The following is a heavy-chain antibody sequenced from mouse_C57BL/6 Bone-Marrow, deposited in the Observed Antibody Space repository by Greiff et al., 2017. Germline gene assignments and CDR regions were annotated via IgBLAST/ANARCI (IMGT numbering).Heavy chain of an antibody. D-gene: IGHD2-12*01. J-gene: IGHJ1*03. Sequence: VMMSCKASGYTFIDYNMHWVKQSHGKSLEWIGYINPNNGGTSYNQEFKGKATLTVNQFSSTAYMELRSLTSENSAVYFCARRGEYDGTGYVDVWDTRTTVTVST. V-gene: IGHV1-22*01. CDR1: GYTFIDYN. CDR3: ARRGEYDGTGYVDV. CDR2: INPNNGGT.